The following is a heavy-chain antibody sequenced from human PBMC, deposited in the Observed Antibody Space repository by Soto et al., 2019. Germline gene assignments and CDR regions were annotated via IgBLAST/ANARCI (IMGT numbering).Heavy chain of an antibody. CDR2: IIPIFGTA. Sequence: QVQLVQSGAEVKKPGSSVKVSCKAPGGTFSSYAISWVRQAPGQGLEWMGGIIPIFGTAKYAQKFQGRVTITADEFTSTGYMELSSLRSADTAVYYCARSQGGSSSLDIYYYYYGMDVWGQGTTVTVSS. CDR1: GGTFSSYA. J-gene: IGHJ6*02. D-gene: IGHD2-15*01. CDR3: ARSQGGSSSLDIYYYYYGMDV. V-gene: IGHV1-69*01.